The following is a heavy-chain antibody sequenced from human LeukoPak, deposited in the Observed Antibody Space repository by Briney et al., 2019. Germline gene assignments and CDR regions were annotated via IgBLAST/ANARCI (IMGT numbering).Heavy chain of an antibody. CDR1: GGSISSSNYY. D-gene: IGHD1-26*01. V-gene: IGHV4-39*01. J-gene: IGHJ4*02. CDR3: ARIVGASDY. Sequence: PSETLSLTCTVSGGSISSSNYYWGWIRQPPGKGLEWIGSIYYSGSTYYNPSLKSRVTISVDTSKNQFSLKLSSVTAADTAVYYCARIVGASDYWGQGTLVTVSS. CDR2: IYYSGST.